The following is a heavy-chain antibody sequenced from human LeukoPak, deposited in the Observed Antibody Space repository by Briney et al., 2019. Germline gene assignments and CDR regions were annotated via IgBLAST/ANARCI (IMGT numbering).Heavy chain of an antibody. CDR1: GGSISSYY. J-gene: IGHJ4*02. V-gene: IGHV4-59*01. Sequence: SETLSLTCTVSGGSISSYYWSWIRRPPGKGLEWIGYIYYSGSTNYNPSLKSRVTISVDTSKNQFSLKLSSVTAADTAVYYCAREEPAAMVIDYWGQGTLVTVSS. D-gene: IGHD2-2*01. CDR3: AREEPAAMVIDY. CDR2: IYYSGST.